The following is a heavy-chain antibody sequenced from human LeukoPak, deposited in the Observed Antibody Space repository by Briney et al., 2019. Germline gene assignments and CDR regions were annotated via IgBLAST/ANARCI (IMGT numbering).Heavy chain of an antibody. CDR2: IRYDGSNK. CDR1: GFTFSSYG. CDR3: ANEKQSITIFGVVIHPNFDY. Sequence: GGSLRLSCAASGFTFSSYGMHWVRQAPGKGLEWVAFIRYDGSNKYYADSVKGRFTISRDNSKNTLYLQMNSLRAEDTAVYYCANEKQSITIFGVVIHPNFDYWGQGTLVTVSS. J-gene: IGHJ4*02. V-gene: IGHV3-30*02. D-gene: IGHD3-3*01.